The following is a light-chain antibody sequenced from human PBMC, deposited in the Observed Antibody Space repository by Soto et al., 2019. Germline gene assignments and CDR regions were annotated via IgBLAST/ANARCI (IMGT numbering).Light chain of an antibody. V-gene: IGLV2-23*02. CDR3: CSYAGSSDVV. CDR1: SSDVGGYNF. J-gene: IGLJ2*01. Sequence: QSVLTQPASVSGSPGQSITISCTGTSSDVGGYNFVSWYQQHPAEAPRLMLYEVNKRPSGVSNRFSGSKSGNPASLPISGRQAHDESYYYCCSYAGSSDVVFGGATKLPVL. CDR2: EVN.